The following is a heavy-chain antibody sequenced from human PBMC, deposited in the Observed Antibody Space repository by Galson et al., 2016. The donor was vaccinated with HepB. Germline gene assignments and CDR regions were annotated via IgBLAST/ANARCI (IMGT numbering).Heavy chain of an antibody. Sequence: GAEVKKAGESLKISCQASGYTLTNYWTGWVRQLPGKGLEWMGLIRPGFSTTYHSPSLQGQVTISADKSLKIAYLQWSSLGASDNGFYFCASARDGKFFFDYWAQGTLVTVSS. CDR2: IRPGFSTT. CDR3: ASARDGKFFFDY. V-gene: IGHV5-51*01. CDR1: GYTLTNYW. D-gene: IGHD5-24*01. J-gene: IGHJ4*02.